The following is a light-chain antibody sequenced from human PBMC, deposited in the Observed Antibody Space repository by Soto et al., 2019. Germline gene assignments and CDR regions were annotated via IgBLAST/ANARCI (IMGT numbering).Light chain of an antibody. CDR1: QSFRGL. Sequence: EVLLTQSPVTLSLSPGERATLSFRASQSFRGLLAWYQQKPGQAPRLLIYDAYNRATGIPPRFSGSGSGTDFTLTISSLEPEDSAVYYCQQYNNWPPITFGQGTRLEIK. CDR2: DAY. V-gene: IGKV3-11*01. CDR3: QQYNNWPPIT. J-gene: IGKJ5*01.